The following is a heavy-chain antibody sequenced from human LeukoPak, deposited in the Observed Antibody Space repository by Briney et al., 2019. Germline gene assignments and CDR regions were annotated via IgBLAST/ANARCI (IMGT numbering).Heavy chain of an antibody. V-gene: IGHV4-38-2*02. J-gene: IGHJ4*02. CDR1: GYSISSGYY. CDR2: IYHSGST. Sequence: SETLSLTCAVSGYSISSGYYWGWIRQPPGKGLEWIGSIYHSGSTYYDPSLKSRVTISVDTSKNQFSLKLSSVTAADTAVYYCARDEEGYYFDYWGQGTLVTVSS. CDR3: ARDEEGYYFDY.